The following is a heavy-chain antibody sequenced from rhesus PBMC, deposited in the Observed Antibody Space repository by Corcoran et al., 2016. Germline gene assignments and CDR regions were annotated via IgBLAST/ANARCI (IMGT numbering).Heavy chain of an antibody. V-gene: IGHV4-165*01. CDR2: ISGRSGNT. CDR3: ARLFYSNGDY. D-gene: IGHD4-17*01. Sequence: QVQLQESGPGLVKPSETLSLTCAVSGGSFSGYSRGWIRQPPGKGLEWIGYISGRSGNTYYNPSLKSRVTLSVDTSKNQFSLKLSSVTAADTAVYYCARLFYSNGDYWGQGVLVTVSS. J-gene: IGHJ4*01. CDR1: GGSFSGYS.